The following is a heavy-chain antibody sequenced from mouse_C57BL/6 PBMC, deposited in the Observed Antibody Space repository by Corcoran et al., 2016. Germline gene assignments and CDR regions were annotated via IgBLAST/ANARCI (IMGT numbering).Heavy chain of an antibody. CDR2: IYPRSGNT. J-gene: IGHJ4*01. Sequence: QVQLQQSGAELARPGASVKLSCKASGYTFTSYGISWVKQRTGQGLEWIGEIYPRSGNTYYNEKFKGKATLTADKSSSTAYMELRSLTSEVSAVYFCAYYSHYYAMDYWGQGTSVTVSS. V-gene: IGHV1-81*01. CDR1: GYTFTSYG. CDR3: AYYSHYYAMDY. D-gene: IGHD2-12*01.